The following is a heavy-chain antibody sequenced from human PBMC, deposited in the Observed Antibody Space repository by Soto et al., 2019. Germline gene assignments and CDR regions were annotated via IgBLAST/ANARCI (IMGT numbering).Heavy chain of an antibody. CDR2: ISSSSSYI. D-gene: IGHD3-3*01. J-gene: IGHJ3*02. CDR1: GFTFSSYS. CDR3: ARETPYYDFWSGYSTAFDI. Sequence: EVQLVESGGGLVKPGGSLRLSCAASGFTFSSYSMNWVRQAPGKGLEWVSSISSSSSYIYYADSVKGRFTISRDNAKNSLYLQMNSLRAEDTAVYYCARETPYYDFWSGYSTAFDIWGQGTMVTVSS. V-gene: IGHV3-21*01.